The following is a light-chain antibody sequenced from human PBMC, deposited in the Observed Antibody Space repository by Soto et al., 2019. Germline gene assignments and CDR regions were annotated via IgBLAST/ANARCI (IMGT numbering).Light chain of an antibody. J-gene: IGLJ1*01. CDR2: DVS. Sequence: QSALTLPASVSGSPGQSITISCTGTSSDVGGYNYVSWYQHHPGKAPKLMIYDVSNRPSGVSIRFSGSKSDNTASLTISGLQPEDEADYHCSSYTTSNTRQIVFGTGTKLTVL. CDR1: SSDVGGYNY. V-gene: IGLV2-14*03. CDR3: SSYTTSNTRQIV.